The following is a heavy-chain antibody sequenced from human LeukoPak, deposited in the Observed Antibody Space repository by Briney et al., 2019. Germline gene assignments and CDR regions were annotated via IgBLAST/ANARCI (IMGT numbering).Heavy chain of an antibody. V-gene: IGHV1-2*02. CDR3: SGRYGPGPV. D-gene: IGHD3-10*01. CDR1: GYTFTSYD. Sequence: ASVKVSCKASGYTFTSYDINWVRQATGQGLEWMGWILPDGRDTKYSQKFQDRMTLTTDTSTNTAYIELSRLKPDDTAVYYCSGRYGPGPVWGQGTLISASP. CDR2: ILPDGRDT. J-gene: IGHJ4*02.